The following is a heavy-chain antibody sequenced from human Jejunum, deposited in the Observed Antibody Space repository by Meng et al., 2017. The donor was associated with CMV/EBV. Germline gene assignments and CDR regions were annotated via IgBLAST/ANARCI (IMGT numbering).Heavy chain of an antibody. J-gene: IGHJ4*02. V-gene: IGHV1-69*10. CDR3: ARVHQQLVRGYFDS. Sequence: TCSTYSVSWVRQAPGQGLEWMGGIIPSLNIANYAQKFRGRVTITADNADKSTSTAYMELSSLRSEDTAVYYCARVHQQLVRGYFDSWGQGTLVTVSS. CDR1: TCSTYS. D-gene: IGHD6-13*01. CDR2: IIPSLNIA.